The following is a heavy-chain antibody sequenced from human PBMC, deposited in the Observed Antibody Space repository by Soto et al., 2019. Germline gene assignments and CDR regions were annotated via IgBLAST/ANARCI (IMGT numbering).Heavy chain of an antibody. CDR3: ARVERGTATTVVDAFDI. J-gene: IGHJ3*02. CDR1: GGFVSSGSYY. CDR2: MSHRGGT. V-gene: IGHV4-34*01. D-gene: IGHD1-1*01. Sequence: QVQLQQWGAGLLKPSETLSLTCAVYGGFVSSGSYYWSWIRQPPGKGLEWIGEMSHRGGTHFNPSLKSLVTISVDTSKNQFSLKMSSVTAADTALYYCARVERGTATTVVDAFDIWGPGTMVTVSS.